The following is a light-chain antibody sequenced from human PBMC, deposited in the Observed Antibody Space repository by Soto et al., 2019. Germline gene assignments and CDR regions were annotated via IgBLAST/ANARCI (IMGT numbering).Light chain of an antibody. J-gene: IGLJ3*02. Sequence: QSVLTQPPSASGTPGQRVTIFGSGSTSNIGRNPVYWYQQVPGTAPKLLFYTNDQRPSGVPDRFSGSKSGTSASLAISGLRSEDEADYYCAAWDDSLSGPVFGGGTKLTVL. CDR2: TND. CDR1: TSNIGRNP. CDR3: AAWDDSLSGPV. V-gene: IGLV1-47*02.